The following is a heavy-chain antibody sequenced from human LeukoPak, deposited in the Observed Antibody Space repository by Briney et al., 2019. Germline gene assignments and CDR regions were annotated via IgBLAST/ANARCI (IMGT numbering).Heavy chain of an antibody. V-gene: IGHV1-2*02. J-gene: IGHJ6*02. Sequence: ASVKVSCKASGYTFTGYYMHWVRQAPGQGLEWMGWINPNSGGTNYAQKFQGRVTMTRNTSISTAYMELSSLRSEDTAVYYCARTIWDDGDGYYYYGMDVWGQGTTVTVSS. CDR3: ARTIWDDGDGYYYYGMDV. CDR2: INPNSGGT. D-gene: IGHD5-24*01. CDR1: GYTFTGYY.